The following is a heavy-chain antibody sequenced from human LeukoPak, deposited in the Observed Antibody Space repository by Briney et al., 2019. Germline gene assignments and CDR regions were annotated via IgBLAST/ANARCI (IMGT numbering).Heavy chain of an antibody. V-gene: IGHV3-30-3*01. CDR3: ASTHYEGHFDY. D-gene: IGHD3-22*01. CDR2: ISYDGSNK. CDR1: GFTFSSYA. J-gene: IGHJ4*02. Sequence: GGSLRLSCAASGFTFSSYAMPWVRQAPGKGLEWVAVISYDGSNKYYADSVKGRFTISRDNSKNTLYLQMNSLRAEDTAVYYCASTHYEGHFDYWGQGTLVTVSS.